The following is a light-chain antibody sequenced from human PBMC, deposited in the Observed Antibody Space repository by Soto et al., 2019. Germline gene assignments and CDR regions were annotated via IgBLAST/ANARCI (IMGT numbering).Light chain of an antibody. CDR3: QQYNNWPPLT. J-gene: IGKJ4*01. Sequence: RTQAPLTLSASLGDRDTLSLGAIQSVSSSYLAWYQQKPGQAPRLLIYGASTRATGIPARFSGSGSGTEFTLTISSLQSEDFAVYYCQQYNNWPPLTFGGGTKVDIK. CDR2: GAS. CDR1: QSVSSSY. V-gene: IGKV3-15*01.